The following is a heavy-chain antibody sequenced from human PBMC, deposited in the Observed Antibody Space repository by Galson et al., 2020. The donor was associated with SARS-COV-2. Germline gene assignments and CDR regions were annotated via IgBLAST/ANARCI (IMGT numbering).Heavy chain of an antibody. CDR1: GFSLTTSGVG. CDR2: IYCNDDK. J-gene: IGHJ3*02. D-gene: IGHD3-22*01. CDR3: AHVPKQYDSSGSGDAFDI. Sequence: SGPTLVKPTQTLTLTCTFSGFSLTTSGVGVGWIRQPPGKALEWLALIYCNDDKRYSPSLKSRLTITKDTSNNQVVLIMPNMDPVDTATYYCAHVPKQYDSSGSGDAFDIWGQGTMVTVSS. V-gene: IGHV2-5*01.